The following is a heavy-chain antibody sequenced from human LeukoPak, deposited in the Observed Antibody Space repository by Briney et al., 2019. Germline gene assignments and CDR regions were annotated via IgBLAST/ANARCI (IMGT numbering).Heavy chain of an antibody. D-gene: IGHD3-22*01. Sequence: ASVKVSCKASGYTFTSYGISWVRQAPGQGLEWMGWISAYNGNTNYEQKLQGRVTMTTDTSTSTAYMELRSLRSDDTAVYYCARDRRALYYYDSSGYPTSAFDIWGQGTMVTVSS. CDR3: ARDRRALYYYDSSGYPTSAFDI. J-gene: IGHJ3*02. CDR1: GYTFTSYG. CDR2: ISAYNGNT. V-gene: IGHV1-18*01.